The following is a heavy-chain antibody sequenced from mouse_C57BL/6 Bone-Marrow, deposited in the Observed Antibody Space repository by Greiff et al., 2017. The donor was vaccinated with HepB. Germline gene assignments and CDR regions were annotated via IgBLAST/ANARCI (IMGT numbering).Heavy chain of an antibody. V-gene: IGHV1-82*01. CDR1: GYAFSSSW. CDR3: ARSKGDY. J-gene: IGHJ2*01. D-gene: IGHD1-3*01. CDR2: FYPGDGDT. Sequence: QVQLQQSGPELVKPGASVKISCKASGYAFSSSWMNWVKQRPGKGLEWIGRFYPGDGDTNYNGKFKGKATLTADESSSTAYMQLSSLTSEDSAVYFCARSKGDYWGQGTTLTVSS.